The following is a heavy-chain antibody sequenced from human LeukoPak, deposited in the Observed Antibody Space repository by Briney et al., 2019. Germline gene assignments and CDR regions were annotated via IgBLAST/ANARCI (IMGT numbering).Heavy chain of an antibody. V-gene: IGHV3-23*01. J-gene: IGHJ6*03. CDR2: VSGADGTT. D-gene: IGHD2-2*01. CDR3: AKHWSYCSTTSCFFNYYYYYMDV. Sequence: GGSLRLSCAASGFTFSSYSMNWVRQAPGKGLEWVSGVSGADGTTYYADSVKGRFTISRDNSKSTLYLQMNNLRAEDTAVYYCAKHWSYCSTTSCFFNYYYYYMDVWGKGTTVTVSS. CDR1: GFTFSSYS.